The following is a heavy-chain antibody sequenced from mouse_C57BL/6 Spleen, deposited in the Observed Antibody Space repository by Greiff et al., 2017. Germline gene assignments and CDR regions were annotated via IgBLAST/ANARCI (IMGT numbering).Heavy chain of an antibody. D-gene: IGHD1-1*01. CDR1: GYAFSSYW. J-gene: IGHJ3*01. Sequence: QVQLKQSGAELVKPGASVKISCKASGYAFSSYWMNWVKQRPGKGLEWIGQIYPGDGDTNYNGKFKGKATLTADKSSSTAYMQLSSLTSEDSAVYFCAYGSSYAWFAYWGQGTLVTVSA. CDR2: IYPGDGDT. CDR3: AYGSSYAWFAY. V-gene: IGHV1-80*01.